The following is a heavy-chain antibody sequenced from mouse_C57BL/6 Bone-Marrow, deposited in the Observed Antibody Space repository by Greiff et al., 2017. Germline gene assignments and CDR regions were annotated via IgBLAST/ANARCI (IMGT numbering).Heavy chain of an antibody. D-gene: IGHD1-1*01. J-gene: IGHJ2*01. CDR3: TSRTYGSSFFDY. CDR2: ISSGSSTI. Sequence: EVKLVESGGGLVKPGGSLKLSCAASGFTFSDYGMHWVRQAPEKGLEWVAYISSGSSTIYYADTVKGRFTISRDNAKNTLFLQMTSLRSEDTAMYYCTSRTYGSSFFDYWGQGTTLTVSS. V-gene: IGHV5-17*01. CDR1: GFTFSDYG.